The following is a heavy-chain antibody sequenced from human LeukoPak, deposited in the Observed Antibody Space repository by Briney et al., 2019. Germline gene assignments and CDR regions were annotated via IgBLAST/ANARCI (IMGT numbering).Heavy chain of an antibody. CDR2: INPNSGVT. CDR1: GYTFTVSY. V-gene: IGHV1-2*02. J-gene: IGHJ4*02. D-gene: IGHD1-1*01. CDR3: ARDLLRRAASGMLDS. Sequence: GASVNVSCKASGYTFTVSYIHWVRQAPGQGLEWMGWINPNSGVTNSAQKFRGRVTMTRDTSISTAYMELSRLRSDDTAMYYCARDLLRRAASGMLDSWGQGTLVTVSS.